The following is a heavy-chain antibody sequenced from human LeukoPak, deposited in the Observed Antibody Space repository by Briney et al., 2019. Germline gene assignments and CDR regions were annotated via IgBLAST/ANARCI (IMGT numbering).Heavy chain of an antibody. V-gene: IGHV4-59*11. J-gene: IGHJ3*02. CDR3: ARASGSYSRGAFDI. Sequence: SETLSLTCTVSGGSIDNHFWNWIRQPPGKGLEWIGDIHYSGSTNYNPSLKSRVTISVDTSKNQFSLKLSSVTAADTAVYYCARASGSYSRGAFDIWGQGTMVTVFS. CDR1: GGSIDNHF. D-gene: IGHD1-26*01. CDR2: IHYSGST.